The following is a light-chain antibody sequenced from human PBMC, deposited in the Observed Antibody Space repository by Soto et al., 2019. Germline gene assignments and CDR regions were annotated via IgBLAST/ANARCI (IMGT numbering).Light chain of an antibody. Sequence: QSALTQPASVSGSPGQSITISCTGTSSDVGGYNYVSWYQQHPGKAPKLMIYDVSNRPSGASNRFSGSKSGNTASLTISGLQAEGEADYYCSSYPSSSTLGVVFGGGTKLTVL. J-gene: IGLJ2*01. CDR3: SSYPSSSTLGVV. CDR2: DVS. CDR1: SSDVGGYNY. V-gene: IGLV2-14*01.